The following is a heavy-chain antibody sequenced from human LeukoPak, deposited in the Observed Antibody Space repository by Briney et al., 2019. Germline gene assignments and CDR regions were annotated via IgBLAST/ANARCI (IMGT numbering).Heavy chain of an antibody. CDR2: IDHSGST. D-gene: IGHD2/OR15-2a*01. CDR1: GGSFSGYY. Sequence: SEILSLTCAVYGGSFSGYYWSWIRQPPGKGLEWIGEIDHSGSTNYNPSLKSRVTISVDTSKNQFSLKLSSVTAADTAVYYCARLLYGNMDVWGKGTTVTVSS. CDR3: ARLLYGNMDV. J-gene: IGHJ6*03. V-gene: IGHV4-34*01.